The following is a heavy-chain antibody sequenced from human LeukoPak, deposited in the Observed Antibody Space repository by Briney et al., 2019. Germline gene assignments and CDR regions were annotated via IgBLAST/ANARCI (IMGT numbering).Heavy chain of an antibody. CDR1: GFTFSSYA. V-gene: IGHV3-23*01. CDR2: ISGSGGST. CDR3: AKVLRYYDSSGYTDY. Sequence: QAGGSLRLSCAASGFTFSSYAMSWVRQAPGKGLEWVSAISGSGGSTYYADSVKGRFTISRDNSKNTLYLQMNSLRAEDTAVYYCAKVLRYYDSSGYTDYWGQGTLVTVSS. J-gene: IGHJ4*02. D-gene: IGHD3-22*01.